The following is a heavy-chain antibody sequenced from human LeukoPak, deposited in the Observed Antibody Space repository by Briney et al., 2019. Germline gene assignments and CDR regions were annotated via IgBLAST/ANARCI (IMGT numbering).Heavy chain of an antibody. CDR1: GYTFTRHG. CDR3: ARVGGDAVVEYYYMDV. J-gene: IGHJ6*03. D-gene: IGHD2-2*01. CDR2: INAYNGNT. Sequence: ASVKVSCKASGYTFTRHGISWVRQAPVQGLEWMGGINAYNGNTNYAQKLQGRVTMTTDTSTSTVYMELRSLRSDDTAVYYCARVGGDAVVEYYYMDVWGKGTTVTVSS. V-gene: IGHV1-18*01.